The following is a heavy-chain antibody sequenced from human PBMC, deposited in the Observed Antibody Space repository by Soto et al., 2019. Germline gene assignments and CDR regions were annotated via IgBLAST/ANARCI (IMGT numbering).Heavy chain of an antibody. D-gene: IGHD3-9*01. V-gene: IGHV3-21*01. CDR3: ARDWYDILTGYSPQWYYYYMDV. Sequence: EVQLVESGGGLVKPGGSLRLSCAASGFTFSSYSMNWVRQAPGKGLEWVSSISSSSSYIYYADSVKGRFTIPRDNAKNSLYLQMNSLRAEDTAVYYCARDWYDILTGYSPQWYYYYMDVWGKGTTVTVSS. CDR1: GFTFSSYS. CDR2: ISSSSSYI. J-gene: IGHJ6*03.